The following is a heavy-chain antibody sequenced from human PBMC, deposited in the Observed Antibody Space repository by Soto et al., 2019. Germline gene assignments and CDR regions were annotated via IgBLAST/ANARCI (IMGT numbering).Heavy chain of an antibody. D-gene: IGHD1-26*01. CDR2: ITSSGYST. Sequence: EVQVLESGGGLAQPGGSLRLSCAASGFTFGSYAMGWVRQAPGKGLEWVSSITSSGYSTYYTESVKGRFTISRDNSKNTLYLQMNSLRFEDTAVYSCAKGVGPLSRLDYWGQGTLVTFS. CDR3: AKGVGPLSRLDY. J-gene: IGHJ4*02. V-gene: IGHV3-23*01. CDR1: GFTFGSYA.